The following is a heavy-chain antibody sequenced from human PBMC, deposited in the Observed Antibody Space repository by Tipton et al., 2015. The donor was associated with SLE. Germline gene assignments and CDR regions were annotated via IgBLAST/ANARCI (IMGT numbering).Heavy chain of an antibody. V-gene: IGHV4-39*01. CDR1: GGSISSSSYY. CDR3: ARADYRY. Sequence: TLSLTCTVSGGSISSSSYYWGWIRQPPGKGLEWIGSVYFNGNTHYKPSLTSRVTISGDTSKNQFSLKLSSVTAADTAVYYCARADYRYWGQGTLVTVSS. J-gene: IGHJ4*02. D-gene: IGHD4-11*01. CDR2: VYFNGNT.